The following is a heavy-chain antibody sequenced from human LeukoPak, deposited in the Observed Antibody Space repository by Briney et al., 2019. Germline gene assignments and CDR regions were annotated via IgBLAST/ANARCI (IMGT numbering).Heavy chain of an antibody. CDR3: ARDLPYSGSYSPWFDP. J-gene: IGHJ5*02. CDR1: GFTFSSHL. Sequence: GGSLRLSCAASGFTFSSHLMHWVRQAPGKGLVWVSRISSDGTYTNYADSVRGRFTISRDNAKNTLYLQMNSLRADDTAVYYCARDLPYSGSYSPWFDPWGQGTLVTVSS. V-gene: IGHV3-74*01. D-gene: IGHD1-26*01. CDR2: ISSDGTYT.